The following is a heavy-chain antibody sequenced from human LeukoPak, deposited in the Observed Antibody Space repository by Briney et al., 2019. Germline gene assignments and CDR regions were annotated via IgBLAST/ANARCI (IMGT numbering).Heavy chain of an antibody. CDR3: ARVYNGFDY. Sequence: GSLRLSCAASGFTFSTYEMDWVRQAPGKGLEWVSFISSSSSTIYYADSVKGRFTISRDNAKNSLFLQMNSLRAEDTAVYYCARVYNGFDYWGQGTLVTVSS. J-gene: IGHJ4*02. CDR1: GFTFSTYE. CDR2: ISSSSSTI. D-gene: IGHD2-8*01. V-gene: IGHV3-48*03.